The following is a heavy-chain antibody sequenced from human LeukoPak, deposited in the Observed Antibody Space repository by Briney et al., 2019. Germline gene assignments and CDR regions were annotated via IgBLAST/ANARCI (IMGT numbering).Heavy chain of an antibody. V-gene: IGHV3-7*01. CDR1: GFTSTRRW. CDR2: IKEDANEE. Sequence: PGGSLRLSCADPGFTSTRRWTSGVRHTPEKGLEGVANIKEDANEENYVDSVEGRFTLSRDNAKNSLWMQMNSLRAEDRAVYYGAIEAGWELGYWGQGTLVTVPP. CDR3: AIEAGWELGY. J-gene: IGHJ4*02. D-gene: IGHD1-26*01.